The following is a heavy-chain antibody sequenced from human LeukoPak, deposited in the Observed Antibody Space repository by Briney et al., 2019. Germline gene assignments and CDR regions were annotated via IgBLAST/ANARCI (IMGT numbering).Heavy chain of an antibody. CDR2: ISSSSSYI. CDR3: ARDRGIGSSSWYPLDY. Sequence: GGSLRLSCAASGFTFSSYSMNWVRQAPGKGLEWVSSISSSSSYIYYADSVKGRFPISRDNAKNSLYLQMNSLRAEDTAVYYCARDRGIGSSSWYPLDYWGQGTLVTVSS. J-gene: IGHJ4*02. D-gene: IGHD6-13*01. V-gene: IGHV3-21*01. CDR1: GFTFSSYS.